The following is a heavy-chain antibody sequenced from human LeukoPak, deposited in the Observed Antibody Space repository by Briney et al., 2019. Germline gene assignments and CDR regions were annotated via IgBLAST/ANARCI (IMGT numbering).Heavy chain of an antibody. V-gene: IGHV1-46*01. Sequence: ASVKVSCKASGYTFTSYGISWVRQAPGQGLEWMGIINPSGGSTSYAQKFQGRVTMTRDMSTSTVYMELSSLRSEDTAVYYCAREALWFGVRAKGFDPWGQGTLVTVSS. CDR1: GYTFTSYG. J-gene: IGHJ5*02. D-gene: IGHD3-10*01. CDR2: INPSGGST. CDR3: AREALWFGVRAKGFDP.